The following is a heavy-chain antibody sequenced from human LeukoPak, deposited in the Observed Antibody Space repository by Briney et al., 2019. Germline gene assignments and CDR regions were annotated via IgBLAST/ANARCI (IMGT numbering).Heavy chain of an antibody. CDR3: ARAWAEYYYFDY. J-gene: IGHJ4*02. D-gene: IGHD2/OR15-2a*01. CDR2: ISYDGSNK. Sequence: GGSLRLSCAASGFTFSSYAMHWVRQAPGKGLEGGGVISYDGSNKYYAHSVKRRFTISRDNSKNTLYLQMNSLRAEDTAVYYCARAWAEYYYFDYWGQGTLVTVSS. V-gene: IGHV3-30*01. CDR1: GFTFSSYA.